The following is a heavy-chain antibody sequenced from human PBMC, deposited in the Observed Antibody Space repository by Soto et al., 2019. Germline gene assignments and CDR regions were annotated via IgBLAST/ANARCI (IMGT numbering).Heavy chain of an antibody. J-gene: IGHJ4*02. Sequence: QLQLQESGPGLVKPSETLSLTCTVSGGSISSSSYYWGWIRQPPGKGLEWIGSIYYSGSTYYNPSLKSRVTISVDTSKNQFSLKLSSVTAADTAVYYWASPSGSYLYYFDYWGQGTLVTVSS. V-gene: IGHV4-39*01. CDR2: IYYSGST. CDR1: GGSISSSSYY. D-gene: IGHD1-26*01. CDR3: ASPSGSYLYYFDY.